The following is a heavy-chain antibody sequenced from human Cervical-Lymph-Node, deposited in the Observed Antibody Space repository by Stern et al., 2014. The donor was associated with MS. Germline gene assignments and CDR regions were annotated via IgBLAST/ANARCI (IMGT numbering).Heavy chain of an antibody. CDR3: ARSSGAFGPPANS. V-gene: IGHV1-2*06. Sequence: VQLVESGAEVKKPGASVKVSCKASGYTFTGYYMHWVRQAPGQGLEWMGRINPNSGGKNYAQKFQGRVTMTRDASISTAYMELSRLRSDDTAVYYCARSSGAFGPPANSWGQGTLVTVSS. CDR2: INPNSGGK. J-gene: IGHJ5*02. CDR1: GYTFTGYY. D-gene: IGHD6-19*01.